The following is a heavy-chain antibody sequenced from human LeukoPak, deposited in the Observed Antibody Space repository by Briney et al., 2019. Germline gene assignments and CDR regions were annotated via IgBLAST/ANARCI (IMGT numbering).Heavy chain of an antibody. CDR1: GFTFSSYA. V-gene: IGHV3-53*01. CDR2: VYSVGTT. D-gene: IGHD1-26*01. Sequence: GGSLILSCAASGFTFSSYALNWVRQAPGKGLEWVSVVYSVGTTYYADSVKGRFTISRDTSRNTLYLRMNSLRVDDTAVYYCVRSLNSGSYADLWGQGTLITVSS. CDR3: VRSLNSGSYADL. J-gene: IGHJ5*02.